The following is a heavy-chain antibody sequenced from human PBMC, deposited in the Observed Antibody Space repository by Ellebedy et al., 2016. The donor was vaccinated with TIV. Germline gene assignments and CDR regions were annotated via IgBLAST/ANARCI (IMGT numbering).Heavy chain of an antibody. CDR3: SRGLVQGQGRDWGLEY. D-gene: IGHD3-16*01. CDR2: MYSSGGT. V-gene: IGHV4-4*07. J-gene: IGHJ4*02. Sequence: SETLSLXXIASGDSISGYYLIWVRQPAGKGLEWIGRMYSSGGTDYNPSLKSRVTMSIDTSNNQFYLNLKSVTAADTAVYYGSRGLVQGQGRDWGLEYWGQGTLVTVSS. CDR1: GDSISGYY.